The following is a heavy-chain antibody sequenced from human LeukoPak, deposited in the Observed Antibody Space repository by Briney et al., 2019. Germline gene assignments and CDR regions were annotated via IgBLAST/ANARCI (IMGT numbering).Heavy chain of an antibody. J-gene: IGHJ5*02. V-gene: IGHV1-8*01. CDR2: MNPNSGNT. D-gene: IGHD3-9*01. CDR3: ARVRYFEWLLAFDP. Sequence: ASVKVSCKASGYTFTSYDINWVRQATGQGLEWMGWMNPNSGNTGYAQKLQGRVTMTRNTSISTAYMELSSLRSEDTAVYYCARVRYFEWLLAFDPWGQGTLVTVSS. CDR1: GYTFTSYD.